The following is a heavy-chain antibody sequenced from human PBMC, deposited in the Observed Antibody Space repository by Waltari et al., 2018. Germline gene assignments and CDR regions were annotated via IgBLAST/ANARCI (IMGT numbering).Heavy chain of an antibody. Sequence: EVYLLESGGDLVLPGGSLRLSCAASRFIFSNFAMTWVREAPGKGREWVSSISGTSDKTYYGDSVKGRFTISRDNSKNTLYLQINSLRADDTAVYYCAKGRGNKLDFIDGFDIWGQGTMVTVSP. V-gene: IGHV3-23*01. J-gene: IGHJ3*02. CDR3: AKGRGNKLDFIDGFDI. CDR2: ISGTSDKT. CDR1: RFIFSNFA. D-gene: IGHD3-3*01.